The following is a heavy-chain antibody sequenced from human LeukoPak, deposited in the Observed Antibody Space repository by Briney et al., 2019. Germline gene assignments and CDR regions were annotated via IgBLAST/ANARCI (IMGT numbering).Heavy chain of an antibody. CDR2: INSDGSST. D-gene: IGHD2-15*01. CDR1: GFTFSSYW. J-gene: IGHJ5*02. CDR3: ATKYCSGGSCYSDWFDP. V-gene: IGHV3-74*01. Sequence: PGGPLRLSCAASGFTFSSYWMHWVRQAPGKGLVWVSRINSDGSSTSYADSVKGRFTISRDNAKNTLYLQMNSLRAEDTAVYYCATKYCSGGSCYSDWFDPWGQGTLVTVSS.